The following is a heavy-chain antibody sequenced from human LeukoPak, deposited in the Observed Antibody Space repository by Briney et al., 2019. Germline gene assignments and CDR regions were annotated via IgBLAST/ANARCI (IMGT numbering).Heavy chain of an antibody. J-gene: IGHJ4*02. Sequence: NPSETLSLTCAVYGGSFSGYYWSWIRQPPGKGLEWIGEINHSGSTNYNPSLKSRVTISVDTSKNQFSLKLSSVTAADTAVYYCARGTEVAAMVSYSFDYWGQGTLVTVSS. CDR3: ARGTEVAAMVSYSFDY. D-gene: IGHD5-18*01. CDR1: GGSFSGYY. V-gene: IGHV4-34*01. CDR2: INHSGST.